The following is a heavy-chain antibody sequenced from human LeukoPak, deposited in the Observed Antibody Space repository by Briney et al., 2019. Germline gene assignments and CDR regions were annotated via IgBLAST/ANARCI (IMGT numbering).Heavy chain of an antibody. CDR2: IYNGGKT. Sequence: PGGSLRLSCAASGFNLSNNYMSWVRQAPGKGLEWVSVIYNGGKTYYADSVKGRFIISRDNSKNTLYLQMDSLRVEDTAVYYCARARDYGDYEYWGQGTLVTVSS. CDR3: ARARDYGDYEY. D-gene: IGHD4-17*01. V-gene: IGHV3-53*01. CDR1: GFNLSNNY. J-gene: IGHJ4*02.